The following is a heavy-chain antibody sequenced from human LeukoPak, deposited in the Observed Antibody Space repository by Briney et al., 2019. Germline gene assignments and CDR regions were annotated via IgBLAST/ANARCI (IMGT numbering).Heavy chain of an antibody. V-gene: IGHV3-49*04. CDR2: IRSKAYGGTT. CDR3: TRGLIVVVPAAMDY. D-gene: IGHD2-2*01. Sequence: PGGSLRLSCTASGFTFGDYAMSWVRQAPGMGLEWVGFIRSKAYGGTTEYAASVKGRFTISRDDSKSIAYLQMNSLKTEDTAVYYCTRGLIVVVPAAMDYWGQGTLVTVSS. CDR1: GFTFGDYA. J-gene: IGHJ4*02.